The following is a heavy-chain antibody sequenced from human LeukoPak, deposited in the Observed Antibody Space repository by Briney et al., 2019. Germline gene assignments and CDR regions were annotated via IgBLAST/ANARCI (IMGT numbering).Heavy chain of an antibody. D-gene: IGHD6-13*01. CDR3: ARRQRQIAAVTDY. V-gene: IGHV4-39*01. CDR1: GGSISSSSYY. J-gene: IGHJ4*02. Sequence: SETLSLTCTVSGGSISSSSYYWGWTRQPPGKGLEWIGSIYYSGSTYYNPSLKSRVTISVDTSKNQFSLKLSSVTAADTAVYYCARRQRQIAAVTDYWGQGTLVTVSS. CDR2: IYYSGST.